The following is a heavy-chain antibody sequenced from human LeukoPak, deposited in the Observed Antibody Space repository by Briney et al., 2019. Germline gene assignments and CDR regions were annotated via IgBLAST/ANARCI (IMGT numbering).Heavy chain of an antibody. CDR1: GGSISSGGYS. J-gene: IGHJ6*02. V-gene: IGHV4-30-2*01. CDR2: IYHSGST. CDR3: AREVLTYPGMDV. Sequence: KPSQTLSLTCAVSGGSISSGGYSWSWIRQPPGKGLEWIGYIYHSGSTYYNPSLKSRVTISVDRSKNQFSLKLSSVTAADTAVYYCAREVLTYPGMDVWGQGTTVTVSS.